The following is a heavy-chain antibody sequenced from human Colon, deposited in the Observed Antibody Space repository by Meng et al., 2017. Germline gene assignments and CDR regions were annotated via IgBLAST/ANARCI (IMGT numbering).Heavy chain of an antibody. V-gene: IGHV4-39*07. CDR1: GDSISSRTYH. CDR2: VHYTGST. Sequence: SETLSLTCSASGDSISSRTYHWGWIRQPPGKGLEWVGTVHYTGSTYYNPSLKSRATISVDTSKKPFSLKLRSVTAADTAVYYCATTSDYVWECYRFPFDPWGPGTRVTVSS. CDR3: ATTSDYVWECYRFPFDP. D-gene: IGHD3-16*02. J-gene: IGHJ5*02.